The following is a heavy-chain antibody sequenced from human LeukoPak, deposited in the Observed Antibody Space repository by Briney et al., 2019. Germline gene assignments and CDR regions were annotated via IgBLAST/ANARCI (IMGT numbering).Heavy chain of an antibody. CDR2: INPSGGST. V-gene: IGHV1-46*01. Sequence: ASVKVSCKASEYTFTKYYIHWVRQAPGQGLEWMGMINPSGGSTSYAQKFQDRVTMTRDTSTNTVYMELSSLRSEDTAVYYCARDNDYGDYGPFLDPAGLAFDPWGQGTLVTVSS. CDR1: EYTFTKYY. D-gene: IGHD4-17*01. CDR3: ARDNDYGDYGPFLDPAGLAFDP. J-gene: IGHJ5*02.